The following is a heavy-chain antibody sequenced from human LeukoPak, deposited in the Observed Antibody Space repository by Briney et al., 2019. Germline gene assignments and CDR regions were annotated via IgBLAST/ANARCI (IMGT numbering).Heavy chain of an antibody. Sequence: SETLSLTCTVSGGSVSSGSYYWSWIRQPPGKGLEWIGDIYYSGSTNYNPSLKSRVTISVDTSKNQFSLKLSSVTAADTAVYYCASMPGSGSYYDPQNWFDPWGQGTLVTVSS. D-gene: IGHD3-10*01. CDR1: GGSVSSGSYY. J-gene: IGHJ5*02. CDR3: ASMPGSGSYYDPQNWFDP. CDR2: IYYSGST. V-gene: IGHV4-61*01.